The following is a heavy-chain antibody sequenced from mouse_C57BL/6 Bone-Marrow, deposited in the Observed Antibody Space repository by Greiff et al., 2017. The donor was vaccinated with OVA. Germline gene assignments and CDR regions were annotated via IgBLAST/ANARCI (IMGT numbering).Heavy chain of an antibody. V-gene: IGHV5-12*01. CDR1: GFTFSDYG. Sequence: EVMLVESGGGLVKPGGSLKLSCAASGFTFSDYGMHWVRQAPEKGLEWVAYISNGGGSTYYPDTVKGRFTISRDNAKNTLYLQMSRLKSEDTAMYYCASGGSGLSWFAYWGQGTLVTVSA. CDR3: ASGGSGLSWFAY. J-gene: IGHJ3*01. D-gene: IGHD3-2*02. CDR2: ISNGGGST.